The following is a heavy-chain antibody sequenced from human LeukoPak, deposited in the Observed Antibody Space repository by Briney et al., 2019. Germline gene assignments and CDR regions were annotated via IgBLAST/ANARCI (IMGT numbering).Heavy chain of an antibody. V-gene: IGHV4-4*07. D-gene: IGHD5-12*01. CDR3: AREPTSGREPTSGRPLDY. J-gene: IGHJ4*02. Sequence: MSSETLSLTCTVSGGSISGYFWTWIRQPAGKGLEWIGRIYSSGSNNYNPSLKRRVTMSLDTSKNHFSLNLTSVTAADTAVYYCAREPTSGREPTSGRPLDYWGQGTLVTVSS. CDR2: IYSSGSN. CDR1: GGSISGYF.